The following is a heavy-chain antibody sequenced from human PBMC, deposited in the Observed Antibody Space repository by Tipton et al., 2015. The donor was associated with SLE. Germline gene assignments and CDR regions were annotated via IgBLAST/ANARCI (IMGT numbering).Heavy chain of an antibody. J-gene: IGHJ6*03. Sequence: TLSLTCTVYGGSFSDYYWSWIRQSPGKGLEGIGSIYYTGTTTYYNSFLKSRVTISLDSSKNQFSLTLSSVTAADTAVYFCARDTIEMGGFLLGHMDVWGKGTTVTVSS. CDR1: GGSFSDYY. D-gene: IGHD5-24*01. CDR2: IYYTGTT. CDR3: ARDTIEMGGFLLGHMDV. V-gene: IGHV4-34*01.